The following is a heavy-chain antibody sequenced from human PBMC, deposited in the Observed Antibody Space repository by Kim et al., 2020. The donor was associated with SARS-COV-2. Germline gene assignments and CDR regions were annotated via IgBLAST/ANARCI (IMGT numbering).Heavy chain of an antibody. CDR2: MSYDGNNK. V-gene: IGHV3-30*04. J-gene: IGHJ6*02. CDR3: SRAAAANPAYYYYGTS. CDR1: GFTFSSYA. D-gene: IGHD6-25*01. Sequence: GGSLRLSCAASGFTFSSYAMHWVRQAPGKGLEWVTSMSYDGNNKYYADSVKGRFTISRDNSKYRLYLQMNSLRAEDTALYYCSRAAAANPAYYYYGTSGAKGPRSPSP.